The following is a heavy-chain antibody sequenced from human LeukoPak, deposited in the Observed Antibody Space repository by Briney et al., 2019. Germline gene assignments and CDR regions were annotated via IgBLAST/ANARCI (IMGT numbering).Heavy chain of an antibody. CDR2: ISGDGGST. CDR3: AKELFNWNYGALGFDY. V-gene: IGHV3-43*02. Sequence: GGSLRLSCAASGFTFDDYAMHWVRQAPGKGLEWVSLISGDGGSTYYADSVRGRFTISRDNSKNSLYLQMNSLRTEDTALYYCAKELFNWNYGALGFDYWGQGTLVTVSS. J-gene: IGHJ4*02. D-gene: IGHD1-7*01. CDR1: GFTFDDYA.